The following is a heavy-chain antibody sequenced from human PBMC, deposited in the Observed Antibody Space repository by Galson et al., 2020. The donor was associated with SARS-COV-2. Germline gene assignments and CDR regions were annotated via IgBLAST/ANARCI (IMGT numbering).Heavy chain of an antibody. CDR2: IYSSGVT. CDR1: GGSITNYW. Sequence: SETLSLTCTVSGGSITNYWWTWIRQPAGKGLEWIGRIYSSGVTNYSPSLRSRVTMSVDTSKNQFSLKLSSVTAADTAVYYCARVLGVRYSSGWSTWLDPWGQGTLVIVSS. J-gene: IGHJ5*02. V-gene: IGHV4-4*07. D-gene: IGHD6-19*01. CDR3: ARVLGVRYSSGWSTWLDP.